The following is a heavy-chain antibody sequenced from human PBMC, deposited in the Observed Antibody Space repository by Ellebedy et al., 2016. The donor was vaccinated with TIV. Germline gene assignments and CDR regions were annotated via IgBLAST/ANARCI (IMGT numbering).Heavy chain of an antibody. CDR3: ARPSDWNDGYFHY. Sequence: GESLKISCKSSRYSFTSYWIGWVRQMPGKGLEWMGIIYPGDSDTRYSPSFQGQVTISADKSISTAYLQWNSLKASDTAMFYCARPSDWNDGYFHYWGQGTLVTVSS. V-gene: IGHV5-51*01. J-gene: IGHJ4*02. CDR2: IYPGDSDT. D-gene: IGHD1-1*01. CDR1: RYSFTSYW.